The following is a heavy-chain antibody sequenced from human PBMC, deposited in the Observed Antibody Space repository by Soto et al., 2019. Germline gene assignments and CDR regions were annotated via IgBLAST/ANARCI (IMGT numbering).Heavy chain of an antibody. CDR3: AKDRSYSSSRSYFDY. CDR2: ISWNSGSI. J-gene: IGHJ4*02. Sequence: EVQLVESGGGLVQPGRSLRLSCAASGFTFDDYAMHWVRQAPGKGLEWVSGISWNSGSIGYADSVKGRFTISRDNAKNSLYLQMNSRRAEDTALYYCAKDRSYSSSRSYFDYWGQGTLVTVSS. V-gene: IGHV3-9*01. D-gene: IGHD6-13*01. CDR1: GFTFDDYA.